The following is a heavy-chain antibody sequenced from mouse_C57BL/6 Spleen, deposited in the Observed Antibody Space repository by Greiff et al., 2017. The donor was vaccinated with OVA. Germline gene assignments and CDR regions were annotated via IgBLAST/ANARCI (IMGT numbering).Heavy chain of an antibody. CDR3: ARAPAYYRNYNAMDY. V-gene: IGHV1-64*01. J-gene: IGHJ4*01. Sequence: QVQLQQPGAELVKPGASVKLSCKASGYTFTSYWMPWVKQRPGQGLEWIGMIHPNSGSTNYNEKFKSKATLTVDKSSSTAYMQLSSLTSEDSAVYDCARAPAYYRNYNAMDYWGQGTSVTVSS. CDR2: IHPNSGST. CDR1: GYTFTSYW. D-gene: IGHD2-5*01.